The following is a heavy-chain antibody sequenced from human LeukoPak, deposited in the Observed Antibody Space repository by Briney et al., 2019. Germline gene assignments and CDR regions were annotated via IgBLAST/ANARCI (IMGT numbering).Heavy chain of an antibody. CDR1: GFTSSSYS. V-gene: IGHV3-21*01. Sequence: GGSLRLSCAASGFTSSSYSMNWVRQAPGKGLEWVSSISSSSSYIYYADSVKGRFTISRDNAKNSLYLQMNSLRAEDTAVYYCARDYYDILTGYEGAFDIWGQGTMVTVSS. CDR2: ISSSSSYI. CDR3: ARDYYDILTGYEGAFDI. D-gene: IGHD3-9*01. J-gene: IGHJ3*02.